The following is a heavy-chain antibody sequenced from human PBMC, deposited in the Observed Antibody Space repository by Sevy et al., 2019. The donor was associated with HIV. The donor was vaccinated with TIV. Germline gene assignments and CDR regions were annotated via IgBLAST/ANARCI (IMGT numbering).Heavy chain of an antibody. D-gene: IGHD6-19*01. CDR1: GFTFISYA. CDR2: ISSSGGSV. CDR3: VRVALAGFDY. V-gene: IGHV3-23*01. Sequence: QLGGSLRLSCAASGFTFISYAVSWVRQAPGKGLEWVSSISSSGGSVYYADSVKGRFTISRDNSKKMVDLEMNSLRAEDTAVYYCVRVALAGFDYWGPGTLVTVSS. J-gene: IGHJ4*02.